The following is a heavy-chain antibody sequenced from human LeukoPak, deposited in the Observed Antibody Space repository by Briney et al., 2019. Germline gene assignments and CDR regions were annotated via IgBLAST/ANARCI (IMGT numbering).Heavy chain of an antibody. D-gene: IGHD6-13*01. CDR3: ARGPSYSSSWYAHYYYYMDV. V-gene: IGHV1-8*01. J-gene: IGHJ6*03. CDR1: GYTFTSYD. Sequence: ASVKVSCKASGYTFTSYDINWVRQATGQGLEWMGWMNPNSGNTGYAQKFQGRVTMTRNTSISTAYMELSSLRSEDTAVYYCARGPSYSSSWYAHYYYYMDVWGKGTTVTISS. CDR2: MNPNSGNT.